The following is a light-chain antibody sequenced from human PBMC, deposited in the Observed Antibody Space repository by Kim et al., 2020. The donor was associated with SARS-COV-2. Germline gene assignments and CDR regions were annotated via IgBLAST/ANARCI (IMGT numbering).Light chain of an antibody. CDR1: TIGVRL. J-gene: IGLJ2*01. CDR3: QVWDGVTDHVV. V-gene: IGLV3-21*02. CDR2: DSG. Sequence: SYELTQLPSVSVAPGETARITCVESTIGVRLVHWYQQTPGQAPILVVYDSGDRPSGIPERFSGSNSGNTATLTISRVEAGDEADYYCQVWDGVTDHVVFGGGTQLTVL.